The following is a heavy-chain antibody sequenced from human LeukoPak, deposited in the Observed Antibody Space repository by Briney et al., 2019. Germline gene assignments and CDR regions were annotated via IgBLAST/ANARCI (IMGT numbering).Heavy chain of an antibody. CDR1: GGSINSSNYY. J-gene: IGHJ4*02. D-gene: IGHD6-19*01. CDR2: IYYSGST. Sequence: PSETLSLTCTVSGGSINSSNYYWGWIRQPPGKGLEWIGSIYYSGSTYYNPSLKSRVSISVDTSKDQFSLKLSSVTAAVTAVYYCARHRDSSGWYDFDYWGQGTLVTVSS. V-gene: IGHV4-39*01. CDR3: ARHRDSSGWYDFDY.